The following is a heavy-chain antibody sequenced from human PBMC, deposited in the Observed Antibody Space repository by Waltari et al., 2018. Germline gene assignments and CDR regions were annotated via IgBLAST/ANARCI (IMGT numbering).Heavy chain of an antibody. V-gene: IGHV1-69*01. Sequence: VRQGRAQRLEGMGGISPSSGTANYAMKIQGRVTITADESTSTAYMKLSSLRSEDTAVYYCARGPYYYGSAWGQATLVTVSS. J-gene: IGHJ4*02. CDR3: ARGPYYYGSA. D-gene: IGHD3-10*01. CDR2: ISPSSGTA.